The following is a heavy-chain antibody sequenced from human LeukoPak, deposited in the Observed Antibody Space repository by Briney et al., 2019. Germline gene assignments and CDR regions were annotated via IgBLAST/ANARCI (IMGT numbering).Heavy chain of an antibody. V-gene: IGHV3-7*01. J-gene: IGHJ4*02. CDR2: INPDGSGR. D-gene: IGHD3-3*01. CDR3: AKEAYWRFDL. Sequence: PGGSLRLSGEASAFGFSLNYMTWVRQAPGKGVESVAKINPDGSGRFYVDSVKGRFTISRDNAKNSLYLQMDSLRVEDTAVYYCAKEAYWRFDLWGQGALVTVSS. CDR1: AFGFSLNY.